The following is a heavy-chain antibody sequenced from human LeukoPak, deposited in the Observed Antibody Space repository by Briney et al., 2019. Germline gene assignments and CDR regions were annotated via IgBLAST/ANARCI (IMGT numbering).Heavy chain of an antibody. J-gene: IGHJ4*02. CDR3: ARGRVGGTSHFDF. CDR2: ITSSTNYI. CDR1: AFVFGSYT. V-gene: IGHV3-21*01. Sequence: GGSLRLPCAASAFVFGSYTMHWVRQAPGKGLEWVSSITSSTNYIYYADSVKGRFTISRDNAKNSLSLQMNSLRAEDTAVYYCARGRVGGTSHFDFWGQGTLVTVSS. D-gene: IGHD1-26*01.